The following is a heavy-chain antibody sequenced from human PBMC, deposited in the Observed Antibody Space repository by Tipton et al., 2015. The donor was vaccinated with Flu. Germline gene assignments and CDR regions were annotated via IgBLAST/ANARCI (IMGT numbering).Heavy chain of an antibody. Sequence: QLVQSGAEVKKPGESLKIPCKASGYSFTHFWIGWVRQMPGKGLEWMGIIYPGDSNTRYSPSFQGQVTISADKSIDTAYLQWNSLKASDTAMYYCVRHPYCTNALCPPGYWYFELWGRGTLVTVSS. CDR2: IYPGDSNT. J-gene: IGHJ2*01. CDR3: VRHPYCTNALCPPGYWYFEL. CDR1: GYSFTHFW. D-gene: IGHD2-8*01. V-gene: IGHV5-51*01.